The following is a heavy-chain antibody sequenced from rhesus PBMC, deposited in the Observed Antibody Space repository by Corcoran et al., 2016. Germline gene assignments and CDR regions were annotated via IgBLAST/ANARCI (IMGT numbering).Heavy chain of an antibody. CDR1: GGSISGGYD. CDR3: ARHPVPDY. D-gene: IGHD3-9*01. J-gene: IGHJ4*01. Sequence: QVQLQESGPGLVKPSETLSLTCAVSGGSISGGYDWSWIRQPPGKGLEWIGYSYGSSGHTTYHPSLKNRVTISKDTSKNQFSLKLSSVTAADPAVYYCARHPVPDYWGQGVLVTVSS. V-gene: IGHV4-76*01. CDR2: SYGSSGHT.